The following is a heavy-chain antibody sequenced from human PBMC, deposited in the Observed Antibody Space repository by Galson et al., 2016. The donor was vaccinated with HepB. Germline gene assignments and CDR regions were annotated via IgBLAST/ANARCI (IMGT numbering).Heavy chain of an antibody. CDR1: GGSINSDTHY. V-gene: IGHV4-39*01. D-gene: IGHD1-1*01. Sequence: SETLSLTCSVSGGSINSDTHYWGWIRQPPGKGLEWIGSFYYSGATYYNPSLKSRVTISVDTSKTQFSLKVTSVTAADTAVYYCARGWNDQTPHFDHWGQGNLVTVSP. J-gene: IGHJ4*02. CDR2: FYYSGAT. CDR3: ARGWNDQTPHFDH.